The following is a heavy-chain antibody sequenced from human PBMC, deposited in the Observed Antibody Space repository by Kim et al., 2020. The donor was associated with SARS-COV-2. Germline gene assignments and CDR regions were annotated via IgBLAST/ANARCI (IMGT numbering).Heavy chain of an antibody. Sequence: ASVKVSCKASGYTFTSYGISWVRQAPGQGLEWMGWISAYNGNTNYAQKLQGGVTMTTDTSTSTAYMELRSLRSDNTAVYYCARDRGSSWYDPTYYYYYYGMDVWGQGTTVTVSS. J-gene: IGHJ6*02. D-gene: IGHD6-13*01. V-gene: IGHV1-18*01. CDR3: ARDRGSSWYDPTYYYYYYGMDV. CDR2: ISAYNGNT. CDR1: GYTFTSYG.